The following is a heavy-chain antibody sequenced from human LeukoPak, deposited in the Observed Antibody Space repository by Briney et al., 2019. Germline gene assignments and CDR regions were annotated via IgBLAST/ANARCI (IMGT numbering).Heavy chain of an antibody. CDR3: ARGRYSSSWYFDY. CDR2: ISVSLI. CDR1: GFTFSTYS. V-gene: IGHV3-48*02. Sequence: GGSLRLSCAASGFTFSTYSMNWVRQAPGKGPEWVSYISVSLIYYAESVKGRFTISRDNAKNSLYLQMNSLRDEDTDVYYCARGRYSSSWYFDYWGQGTLVAVSS. D-gene: IGHD6-13*01. J-gene: IGHJ4*02.